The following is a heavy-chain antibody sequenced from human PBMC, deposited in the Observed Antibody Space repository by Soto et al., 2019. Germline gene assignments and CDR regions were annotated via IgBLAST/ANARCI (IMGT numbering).Heavy chain of an antibody. J-gene: IGHJ4*02. V-gene: IGHV1-18*04. CDR3: ARVESSWYSSSWYYFDY. Sequence: ASVKVSCKASGYTFTSYGISWVRQAPGQGLEWMGWISAYNGNTNYAQKLQGRVTMTTDTSTSTAYMELRSLRSDDTAVYYCARVESSWYSSSWYYFDYWGQGTLVTVSS. CDR1: GYTFTSYG. D-gene: IGHD6-13*01. CDR2: ISAYNGNT.